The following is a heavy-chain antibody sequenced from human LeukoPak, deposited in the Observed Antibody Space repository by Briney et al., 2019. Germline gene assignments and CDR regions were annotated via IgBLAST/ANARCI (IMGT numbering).Heavy chain of an antibody. CDR2: IYYSGST. D-gene: IGHD3-22*01. CDR1: GGSISSYY. Sequence: SETLSLTCTVSGGSISSYYWSWIRQPPGKGLEWIGYIYYSGSTNYNPSLKSRVTISVDTSKNQFSLKLSSVTAADTAVYYCATDSDDSSGYYPYYFDYWGQGTLVTVSS. J-gene: IGHJ4*02. CDR3: ATDSDDSSGYYPYYFDY. V-gene: IGHV4-59*01.